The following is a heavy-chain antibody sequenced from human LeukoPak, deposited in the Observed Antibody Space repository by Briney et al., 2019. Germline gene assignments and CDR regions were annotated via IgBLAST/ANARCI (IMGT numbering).Heavy chain of an antibody. CDR2: IYHSGST. CDR3: AKLRGYSYGYDYYYGMDV. Sequence: PSGTLSLTCAVSGGSISSSNWWRWVRQPPGKGLEWIGEIYHSGSTNYNPSLKSRVTISVDKSKNQFSLKLSSVTAADTAVYYCAKLRGYSYGYDYYYGMDVWGQGTTVTVSS. CDR1: GGSISSSNW. J-gene: IGHJ6*02. D-gene: IGHD5-18*01. V-gene: IGHV4-4*02.